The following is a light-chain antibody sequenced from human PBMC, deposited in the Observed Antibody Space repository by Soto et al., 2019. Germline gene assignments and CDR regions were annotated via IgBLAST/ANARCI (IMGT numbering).Light chain of an antibody. J-gene: IGKJ1*01. CDR3: QQYGSSPST. CDR2: GAS. CDR1: QSVSSSY. V-gene: IGKV3-20*01. Sequence: ESVLTPSPGTPSLSPGEKATLSCRASQSVSSSYLAWYQQKPGQAPRLLIYGASSRATGIPDRFSGSGSGTDFTLTISRLEPEDFAVYYCQQYGSSPSTFGQGTKVDIK.